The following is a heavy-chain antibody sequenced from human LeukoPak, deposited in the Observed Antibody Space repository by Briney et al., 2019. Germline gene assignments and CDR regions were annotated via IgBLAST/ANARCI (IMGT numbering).Heavy chain of an antibody. J-gene: IGHJ4*02. V-gene: IGHV3-30*02. CDR2: IRYDGSNK. D-gene: IGHD3-22*01. CDR1: GFTFSSYG. Sequence: GGSLRLSCAASGFTFSSYGMHWVRQAPGKGLEWVAFIRYDGSNKYYADSVKGRFTISRDNSKNTLYLQMNSLRAEDTAVYYCANYYYDSSGYPYFDYWGQGTLVTVSS. CDR3: ANYYYDSSGYPYFDY.